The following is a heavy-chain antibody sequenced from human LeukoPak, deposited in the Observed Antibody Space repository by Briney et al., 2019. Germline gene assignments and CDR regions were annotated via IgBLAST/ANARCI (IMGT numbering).Heavy chain of an antibody. Sequence: GGSLRLSCAASGFTFSSYAMSWVRQAPGKGLEWVSYISSSSSTIYYADSVKGRFTISRDNAKNSLYLQMNSLRDEDTAVYYCARGQTPYDILTGSDAFDIWGQGTMVTVSS. CDR1: GFTFSSYA. D-gene: IGHD3-9*01. CDR2: ISSSSSTI. J-gene: IGHJ3*02. CDR3: ARGQTPYDILTGSDAFDI. V-gene: IGHV3-48*02.